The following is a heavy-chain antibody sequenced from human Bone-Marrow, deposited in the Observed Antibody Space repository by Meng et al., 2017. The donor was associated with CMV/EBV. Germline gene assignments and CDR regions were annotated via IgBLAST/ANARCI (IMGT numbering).Heavy chain of an antibody. CDR2: IGTAGDT. Sequence: GGSLRLSCAASGFTFSSYDMHWVRQATGKGLEWVSAIGTAGDTYYPGSVKGRFTISRENAKNSLYLQMNSLRAGDTAVYYCARVALEYYYGSGSLTDYWGQGTLVTVSS. J-gene: IGHJ4*02. CDR1: GFTFSSYD. D-gene: IGHD3-10*01. CDR3: ARVALEYYYGSGSLTDY. V-gene: IGHV3-13*01.